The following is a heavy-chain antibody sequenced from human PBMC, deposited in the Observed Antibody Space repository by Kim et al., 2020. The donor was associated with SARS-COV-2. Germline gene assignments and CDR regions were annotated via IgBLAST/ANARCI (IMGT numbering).Heavy chain of an antibody. V-gene: IGHV3-30*02. D-gene: IGHD2-15*01. Sequence: KYYAGSVKGRFTISRDNSKTTLFRQMNSRRAENPAVYYCAKNRGVEAPADWGQGTLVTVSS. J-gene: IGHJ1*01. CDR3: AKNRGVEAPAD. CDR2: K.